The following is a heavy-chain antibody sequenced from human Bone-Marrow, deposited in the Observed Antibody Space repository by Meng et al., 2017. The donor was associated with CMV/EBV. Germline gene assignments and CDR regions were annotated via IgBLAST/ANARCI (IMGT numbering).Heavy chain of an antibody. V-gene: IGHV1-46*01. J-gene: IGHJ6*01. D-gene: IGHD2-2*02. Sequence: ASVKVSCKASGYTFTSYYMHWVRQAPGQGLEWMGIINPSGGSTSYAQKFQGRVTMTRDTSTSTVYMELSSLRSEDTAVYYCARGRYQLLYGYYGMDVWGQGPTVTVYS. CDR2: INPSGGST. CDR3: ARGRYQLLYGYYGMDV. CDR1: GYTFTSYY.